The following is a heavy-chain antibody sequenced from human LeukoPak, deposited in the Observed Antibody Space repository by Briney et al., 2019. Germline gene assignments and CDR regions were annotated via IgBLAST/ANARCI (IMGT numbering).Heavy chain of an antibody. V-gene: IGHV4-4*07. CDR2: IYTSGTT. CDR3: ARDQQFWELRVANAFDI. D-gene: IGHD1-26*01. J-gene: IGHJ4*02. Sequence: SETLSLTCTVSGGSISSYYWSWIRQPAGKGLEWIGRIYTSGTTHYNPSLKSRVTMSVDTSKNQFSLKLSSVTAADTAVYYCARDQQFWELRVANAFDIWGQGTLVTVSS. CDR1: GGSISSYY.